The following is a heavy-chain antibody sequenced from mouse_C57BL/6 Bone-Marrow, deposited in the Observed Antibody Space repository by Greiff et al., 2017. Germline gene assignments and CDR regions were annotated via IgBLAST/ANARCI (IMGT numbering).Heavy chain of an antibody. CDR3: ARSYDYDDYTMDY. J-gene: IGHJ4*01. V-gene: IGHV1-64*01. Sequence: VQLQQPGAELVKPGASVKLSCKASGYTFTNYWMHWVKQRPGQGLEWIGMMHPNGGSPDYNEKFKSEATLSVDKSSRTAYMELSSLTSEDSAVYYCARSYDYDDYTMDYGGQGTSVTGSS. D-gene: IGHD2-4*01. CDR2: MHPNGGSP. CDR1: GYTFTNYW.